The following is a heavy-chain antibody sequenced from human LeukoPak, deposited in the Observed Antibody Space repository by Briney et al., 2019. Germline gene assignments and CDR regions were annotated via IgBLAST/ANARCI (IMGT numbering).Heavy chain of an antibody. CDR2: INPNSGGT. V-gene: IGHV1-2*02. D-gene: IGHD1-26*01. CDR3: ARDSVLGATGCPDY. CDR1: GYTFTGYY. J-gene: IGHJ4*02. Sequence: SVKVSCKASGYTFTGYYMHWVRQAPGQGLEWMGWINPNSGGTNYAQKFQGRVTMTRDTSISTAYMELSRLRSDDTAVYYCARDSVLGATGCPDYWGQGTLATVSS.